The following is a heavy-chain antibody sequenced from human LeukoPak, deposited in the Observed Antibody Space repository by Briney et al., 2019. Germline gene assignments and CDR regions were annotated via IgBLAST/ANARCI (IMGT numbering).Heavy chain of an antibody. CDR1: GFTFDDYA. CDR3: AREYSSSSGRTFDY. CDR2: ISWNSGSI. D-gene: IGHD6-6*01. V-gene: IGHV3-9*01. J-gene: IGHJ4*02. Sequence: GGSLRLSCAASGFTFDDYAMHWVRQAPGKGLEWVSGISWNSGSIGYADSVKGRFTISRDNAKNSLYLQMNSLRAEDTSIYYCAREYSSSSGRTFDYWGQGILVTVSS.